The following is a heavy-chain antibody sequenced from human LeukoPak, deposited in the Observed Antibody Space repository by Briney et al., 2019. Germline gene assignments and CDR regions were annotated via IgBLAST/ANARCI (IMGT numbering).Heavy chain of an antibody. Sequence: GGSLRLSCSASGFTFSYQNMNWARQAPGKGLEWVAYISTSGDSTKYADSVEGRFTISRDNAENSLFLLMNSLRVEDTAVYYYVKNGWLDYWGQGILVTVSS. D-gene: IGHD6-19*01. CDR3: VKNGWLDY. CDR1: GFTFSYQN. CDR2: ISTSGDST. V-gene: IGHV3-21*06. J-gene: IGHJ4*02.